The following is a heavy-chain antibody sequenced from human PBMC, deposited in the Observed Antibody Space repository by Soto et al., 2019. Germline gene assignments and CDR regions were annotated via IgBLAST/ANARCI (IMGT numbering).Heavy chain of an antibody. CDR1: GGSVTSVGYY. CDR3: ARILDFWSGHGVFDI. CDR2: LYYSGTT. J-gene: IGHJ3*02. D-gene: IGHD3-3*01. Sequence: QVQLQESGPGLVKPSQTLSLTCTVSGGSVTSVGYYWAWIRPHPGKGLEFIGHLYYSGTTYYNPSLRSRVTISEDTSKNHFSLQLTSVTAADTAVYYCARILDFWSGHGVFDIWGQGTMVTVSS. V-gene: IGHV4-31*03.